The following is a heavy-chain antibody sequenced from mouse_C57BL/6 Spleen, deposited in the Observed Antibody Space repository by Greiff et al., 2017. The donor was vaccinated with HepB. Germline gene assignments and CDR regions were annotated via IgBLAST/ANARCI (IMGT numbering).Heavy chain of an antibody. Sequence: EVQLQQSGAELVRPGASVKLSCTASGFNIKDDYMHWVKQRPEQGLEWIGWIDPENGDTEYASKFQGKATITADTSSNTAYLQLSSLTSEDTAVYYCTTGLRGDAMDYWGQGTSVTVSS. V-gene: IGHV14-4*01. CDR2: IDPENGDT. CDR3: TTGLRGDAMDY. J-gene: IGHJ4*01. D-gene: IGHD2-4*01. CDR1: GFNIKDDY.